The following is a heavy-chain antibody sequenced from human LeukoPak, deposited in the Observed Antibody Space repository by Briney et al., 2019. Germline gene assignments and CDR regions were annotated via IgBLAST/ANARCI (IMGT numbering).Heavy chain of an antibody. Sequence: SETLSLTCTVSGDSISNSAYYWVWIRQPPGKGLEWIGTITNTGNTYSNPSLKSRVTISIDTSKTQISLKLTSVAAADTAVYYCARGTRDIVATILGFDYWGQGTLVTVSS. CDR3: ARGTRDIVATILGFDY. J-gene: IGHJ4*02. V-gene: IGHV4-39*01. CDR2: ITNTGNT. D-gene: IGHD5-12*01. CDR1: GDSISNSAYY.